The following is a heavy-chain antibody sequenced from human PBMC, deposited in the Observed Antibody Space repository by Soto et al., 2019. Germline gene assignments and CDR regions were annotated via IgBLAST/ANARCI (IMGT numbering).Heavy chain of an antibody. J-gene: IGHJ6*02. V-gene: IGHV1-18*04. CDR2: ISAYNGNT. Sequence: AASVKVSCKASGYTFTSYGISWVRQAPGQGLEWMGWISAYNGNTNYAQKLQGRVTMTTDTSTSTAYMELRSLRSDDTAVYYCARDLDIVVVPAAIGDYYYGMDVWGQGTTVTVSS. CDR3: ARDLDIVVVPAAIGDYYYGMDV. D-gene: IGHD2-2*02. CDR1: GYTFTSYG.